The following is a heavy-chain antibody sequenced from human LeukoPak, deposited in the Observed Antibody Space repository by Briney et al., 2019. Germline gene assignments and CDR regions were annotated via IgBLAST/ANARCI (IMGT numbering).Heavy chain of an antibody. D-gene: IGHD1-14*01. V-gene: IGHV4-30-4*08. CDR1: GGSISSGDYY. CDR2: IYYSGST. J-gene: IGHJ3*02. CDR3: ARTLTAYNDAFDM. Sequence: SQTLSLTCTVSGGSISSGDYYWSWIRQPPGKGLEWIGYIYYSGSTYYNPSLKSRVTISVDTSKNQFSLKLSSVTAADTAVYDCARTLTAYNDAFDMWGQGTMVTVSS.